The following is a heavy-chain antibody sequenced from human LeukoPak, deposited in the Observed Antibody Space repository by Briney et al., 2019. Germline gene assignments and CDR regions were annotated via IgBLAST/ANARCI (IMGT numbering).Heavy chain of an antibody. D-gene: IGHD1-26*01. CDR1: GFTFDDYA. V-gene: IGHV3-9*01. J-gene: IGHJ4*02. CDR2: ISWNSGSI. CDR3: VRDRGTYRPIDY. Sequence: GGSLRLSCAASGFTFDDYAMHWVRQAPGKGLEWVSGISWNSGSIGYADSVKGRFTISRDNAKNSLYLQMNSLRAEDTALYYCVRDRGTYRPIDYWGQGTLVTVSS.